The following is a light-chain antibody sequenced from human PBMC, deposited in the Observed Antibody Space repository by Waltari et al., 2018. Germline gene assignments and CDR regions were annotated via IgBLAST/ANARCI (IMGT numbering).Light chain of an antibody. Sequence: QSALTQPASVSGSPGQSITISCTGPNNDVGKYYLFSWYRQYPGKAPKLMIYEVFKRPSGVSIRFSASKSGNTASLTISGLQAEDEADYYCSSYAGTSSAYVFGTGTKVTVL. V-gene: IGLV2-23*02. J-gene: IGLJ1*01. CDR3: SSYAGTSSAYV. CDR1: NNDVGKYYL. CDR2: EVF.